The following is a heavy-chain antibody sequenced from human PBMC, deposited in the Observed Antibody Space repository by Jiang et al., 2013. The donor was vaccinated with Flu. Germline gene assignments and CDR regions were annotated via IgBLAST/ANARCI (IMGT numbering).Heavy chain of an antibody. J-gene: IGHJ4*02. D-gene: IGHD1-26*01. CDR1: GFTFSSYS. V-gene: IGHV3-21*01. Sequence: VQLLESGGGLVKPGGSLRLSCAASGFTFSSYSMNWVRQAPGKGLEWVSSISSSSSYIYYADSVKGRFTISRDNAKNSLYLQMNSLRAEDTAVYYCASDIVGAPPRPGDYWGQGTLVTVSS. CDR2: ISSSSSYI. CDR3: ASDIVGAPPRPGDY.